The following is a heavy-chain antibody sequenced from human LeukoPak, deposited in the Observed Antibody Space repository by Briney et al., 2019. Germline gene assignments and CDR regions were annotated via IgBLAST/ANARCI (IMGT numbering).Heavy chain of an antibody. CDR3: AKYGVYTSLWYFSPGEY. CDR2: ISGSGTST. J-gene: IGHJ4*02. Sequence: PGGSLRLSCATSGFSFRSYGMAWVRQAPGKGLEWVSSISGSGTSTYYADSVKGRFTISRDNSKNTLYLQMDSLRAEDTAVYYCAKYGVYTSLWYFSPGEYWGQGTLVTVSS. V-gene: IGHV3-23*01. D-gene: IGHD6-13*01. CDR1: GFSFRSYG.